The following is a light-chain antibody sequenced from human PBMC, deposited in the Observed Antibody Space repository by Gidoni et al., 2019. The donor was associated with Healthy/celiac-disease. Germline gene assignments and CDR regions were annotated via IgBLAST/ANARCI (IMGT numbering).Light chain of an antibody. V-gene: IGKV3-11*01. Sequence: EIVLTQSPATLSLSPGERATLSCRASQSVSSYLAWSQQKPGQAPRLLIYDAYNRATGIPARFSGSGSGTDFTLTISSLESEDFEVYYCQQRSNWPPITFGQGTRLEIK. CDR2: DAY. CDR1: QSVSSY. CDR3: QQRSNWPPIT. J-gene: IGKJ5*01.